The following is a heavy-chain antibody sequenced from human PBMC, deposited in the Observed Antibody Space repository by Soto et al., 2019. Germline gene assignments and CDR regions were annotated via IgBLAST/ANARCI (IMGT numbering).Heavy chain of an antibody. J-gene: IGHJ4*02. V-gene: IGHV3-66*01. CDR3: ARTCSGGTCSFDY. CDR1: GFTVSSNY. Sequence: GGSLRHSCGAAGFTVSSNYMSWVSQAPGKGLEWVSVIYSGGSTYYADSVKGRFTISRDNSENTLYLQMNSLRAEDTAVHYCARTCSGGTCSFDYWGQGTLVTVSS. D-gene: IGHD2-15*01. CDR2: IYSGGST.